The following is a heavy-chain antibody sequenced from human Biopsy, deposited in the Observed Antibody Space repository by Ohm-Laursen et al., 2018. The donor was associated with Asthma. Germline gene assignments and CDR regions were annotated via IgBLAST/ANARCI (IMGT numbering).Heavy chain of an antibody. J-gene: IGHJ4*02. CDR3: PKDVFPGWEVRRGPDY. V-gene: IGHV3-30*18. CDR1: GFTVSTNG. CDR2: ISFDGTNR. D-gene: IGHD1-26*01. Sequence: SLRLSCAASGFTVSTNGMSWVRQAPGKGLDWVAVISFDGTNRNYTDSVKGRFTISRDNSRNTLHLEMNSLRAEDTAVYYCPKDVFPGWEVRRGPDYWGQGTLVTVSA.